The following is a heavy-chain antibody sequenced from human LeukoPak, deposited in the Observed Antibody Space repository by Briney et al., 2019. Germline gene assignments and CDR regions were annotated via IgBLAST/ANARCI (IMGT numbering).Heavy chain of an antibody. J-gene: IGHJ1*01. D-gene: IGHD1-26*01. CDR3: AKKVVVGATSPYSDFQD. Sequence: GGSLRLSCVASGFTFSSYAMSWVRQAPGKGLEWVSAISGSGVTAHYAGSVKGRFSISRDNSKNTLYLQMNSLRAEDTALYYCAKKVVVGATSPYSDFQDWGQGTLVTVSS. CDR2: ISGSGVTA. CDR1: GFTFSSYA. V-gene: IGHV3-23*01.